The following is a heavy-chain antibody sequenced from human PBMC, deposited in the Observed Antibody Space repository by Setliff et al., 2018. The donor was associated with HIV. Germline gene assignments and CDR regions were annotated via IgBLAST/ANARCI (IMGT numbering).Heavy chain of an antibody. J-gene: IGHJ4*02. CDR3: AKNLFSSRWSPLDS. V-gene: IGHV3-30-3*02. D-gene: IGHD6-13*01. CDR2: ISYDGSNK. CDR1: GFTFSNYA. Sequence: GGSLRLSCAASGFTFSNYAMHWVRQAPGKGLEWVAVISYDGSNKYYADSVKGRFTISRYNSKNTMYLQMNRLRSEDTAVYYCAKNLFSSRWSPLDSWGQGTLVTGSS.